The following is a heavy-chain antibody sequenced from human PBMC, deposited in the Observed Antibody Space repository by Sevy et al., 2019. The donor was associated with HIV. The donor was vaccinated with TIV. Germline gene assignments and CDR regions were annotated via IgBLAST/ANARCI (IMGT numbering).Heavy chain of an antibody. CDR2: INQGGSQE. CDR1: GLTFSSYW. J-gene: IGHJ1*01. D-gene: IGHD2-2*01. V-gene: IGHV3-7*01. CDR3: ATILPAGVPAEYFQH. Sequence: GGSLRLSCAASGLTFSSYWMTWVRQAPGKGLEWVANINQGGSQEYYVDSVKSRLTISRDNAKNSLYLQINSLRAEDTAVYYCATILPAGVPAEYFQHWGQGTLVTVSS.